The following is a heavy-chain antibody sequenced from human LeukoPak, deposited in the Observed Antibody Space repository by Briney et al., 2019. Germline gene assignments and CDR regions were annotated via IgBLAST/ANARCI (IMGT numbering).Heavy chain of an antibody. J-gene: IGHJ4*02. CDR2: IKGDGSNK. Sequence: PGGSLRLSCAGSAFMFSDYWMAWVRQAPGKGLECVANIKGDGSNKYYVDSVEGRFTISRDNAKNSLYLQMNSLRGEDTAVYYCASGGPDQWEVMSGSFDSWGQGTLVTVSS. D-gene: IGHD1-26*01. V-gene: IGHV3-7*01. CDR3: ASGGPDQWEVMSGSFDS. CDR1: AFMFSDYW.